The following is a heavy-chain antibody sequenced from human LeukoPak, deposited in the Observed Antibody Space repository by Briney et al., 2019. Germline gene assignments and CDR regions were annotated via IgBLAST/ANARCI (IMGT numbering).Heavy chain of an antibody. J-gene: IGHJ3*02. D-gene: IGHD1-1*01. Sequence: GGSLRLSCAASGFTLSSYEMNWVRQAPGKGLEWVSYISSSGSTIYYADSVKGRFTISRDNAKNSLYLQMNSLRAEDTAVYCCARAKNDFNDAFDIWGQGTMVTVSS. CDR1: GFTLSSYE. V-gene: IGHV3-48*03. CDR3: ARAKNDFNDAFDI. CDR2: ISSSGSTI.